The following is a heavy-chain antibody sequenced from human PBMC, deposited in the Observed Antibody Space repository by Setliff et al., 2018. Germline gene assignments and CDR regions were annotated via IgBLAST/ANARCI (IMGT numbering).Heavy chain of an antibody. Sequence: GASVKVSCKPSGYGFMSYGVSWVRQAPGQGLEWLGWISLYDGHTNYAQNFQGRLTVTTDTSTSTAYMELSSLRFDDTAVYYCARGNPAERYEYWGQGTLVTVSS. CDR2: ISLYDGHT. D-gene: IGHD5-12*01. V-gene: IGHV1-18*01. CDR1: GYGFMSYG. J-gene: IGHJ1*01. CDR3: ARGNPAERYEY.